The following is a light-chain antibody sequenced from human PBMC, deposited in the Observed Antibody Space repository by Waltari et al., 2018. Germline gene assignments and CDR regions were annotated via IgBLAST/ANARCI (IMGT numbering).Light chain of an antibody. Sequence: EIVMTQSPATLSVSPGERAPLSCRASQSVSSNLAWYQQKPGQAPRLLIYGASTRATGIPARFSGSGSGTEFTLTISSLQSEDFAVYYCQQYNNWPRVTFGPGTKSGYQT. CDR2: GAS. V-gene: IGKV3-15*01. J-gene: IGKJ3*01. CDR3: QQYNNWPRVT. CDR1: QSVSSN.